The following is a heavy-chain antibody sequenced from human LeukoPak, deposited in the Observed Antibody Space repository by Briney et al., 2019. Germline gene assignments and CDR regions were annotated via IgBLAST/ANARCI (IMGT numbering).Heavy chain of an antibody. CDR2: IYHNGNT. J-gene: IGHJ4*02. V-gene: IGHV4-38-2*01. D-gene: IGHD5-18*01. CDR1: GHSIRSDYY. CDR3: ARASPADTFGLWIDF. Sequence: PSETLSLTCAVSGHSIRSDYYWGWIRQPPGKGLEWIGIIYHNGNTYYSPSLEGRVTISVDTPKNQFSLKLSSVTAADTAVYYCARASPADTFGLWIDFWGQGTLVTVSS.